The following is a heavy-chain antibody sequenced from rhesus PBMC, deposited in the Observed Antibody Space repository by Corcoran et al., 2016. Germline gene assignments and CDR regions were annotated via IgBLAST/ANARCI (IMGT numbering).Heavy chain of an antibody. V-gene: IGHV4-127*01. Sequence: QVQLQESGPGLVKPSETLSLTCAVSGFSISSGFVWTWIRQPPGKGLEWMGCIDGSNGNPYYNSSLKSRVTISKDTSKNQFSLKLTSVTDAGTAVYYCARGNPPDYWGQGLLVTVSS. J-gene: IGHJ4*01. CDR1: GFSISSGFV. CDR3: ARGNPPDY. CDR2: IDGSNGNP.